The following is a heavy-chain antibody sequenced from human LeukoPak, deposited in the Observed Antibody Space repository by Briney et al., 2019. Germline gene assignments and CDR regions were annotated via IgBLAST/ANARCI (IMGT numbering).Heavy chain of an antibody. Sequence: GGSLRLSCAASGFTFSSYGMHWVRQAPGKGLEWVAVIWYDGSNKYYADSVKGRFTISRDNSKNTLYLQMNSLRVEDTAVYYCAREVGVRSEFDPWGQGTLVTVSS. V-gene: IGHV3-33*01. CDR3: AREVGVRSEFDP. D-gene: IGHD3-22*01. J-gene: IGHJ5*02. CDR2: IWYDGSNK. CDR1: GFTFSSYG.